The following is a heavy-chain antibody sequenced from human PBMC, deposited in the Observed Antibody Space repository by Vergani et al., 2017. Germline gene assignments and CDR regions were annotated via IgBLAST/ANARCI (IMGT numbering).Heavy chain of an antibody. J-gene: IGHJ4*02. CDR1: GDPISTSSYA. CDR3: ARAAVGATHPNFDY. D-gene: IGHD1-26*01. CDR2: VFYGGRT. V-gene: IGHV4-39*01. Sequence: QMQLQESGPGLVKPSETLSLSCTVSGDPISTSSYAWGWIRQPPGKTLEWIGTVFYGGRTSYNPALKSRVTLSLDTSKKQISLHLTSVTAADTAVYYCARAAVGATHPNFDYWGQGTLVTVSS.